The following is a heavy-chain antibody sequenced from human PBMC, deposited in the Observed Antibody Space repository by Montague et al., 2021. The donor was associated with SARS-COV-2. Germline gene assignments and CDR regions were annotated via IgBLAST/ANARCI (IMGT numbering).Heavy chain of an antibody. CDR1: GGSLKNYY. J-gene: IGHJ4*02. CDR2: IDYSGST. Sequence: SETLSLTCSVSGGSLKNYYWSWIRQPPGKELEWIGYIDYSGSTNYNPSLRFRLTLSVDTSSNQFSLKLNSLTSADTAVYYCARIHSSGWAYFFDYWGQGTPVSVSS. V-gene: IGHV4-59*01. D-gene: IGHD6-19*01. CDR3: ARIHSSGWAYFFDY.